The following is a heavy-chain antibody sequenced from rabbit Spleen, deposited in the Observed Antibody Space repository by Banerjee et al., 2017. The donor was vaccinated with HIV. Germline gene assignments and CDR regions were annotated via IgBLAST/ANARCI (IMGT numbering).Heavy chain of an antibody. Sequence: QSLEESGGDLVKPGASLTLTCTASGFDFSTYYMCWVRQAPGKGLEWIACIYAGSGGTTWYASWAKGRFTISKTSSTTVTLQMTSLTAADTATYFCARDTSSSFSSYGMDLWGPGTLVTVS. CDR1: GFDFSTYY. J-gene: IGHJ6*01. V-gene: IGHV1S40*01. CDR2: IYAGSGGTT. D-gene: IGHD1-1*01. CDR3: ARDTSSSFSSYGMDL.